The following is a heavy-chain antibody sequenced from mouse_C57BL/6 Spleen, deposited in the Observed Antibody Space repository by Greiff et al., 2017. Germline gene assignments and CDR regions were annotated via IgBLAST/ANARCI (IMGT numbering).Heavy chain of an antibody. CDR2: ISGGGGNT. J-gene: IGHJ2*01. Sequence: EVQVVESGGGLVKPGGSLKLSCAASGFTFSSYTMSWVRQTPEKRLEWVATISGGGGNTYYPDSVKGRFTISRDNAKNTLYLQMSSLRSEDTALYYCARLGSYVSSFYFDYWGQGTTLTVSS. V-gene: IGHV5-9*01. CDR1: GFTFSSYT. CDR3: ARLGSYVSSFYFDY. D-gene: IGHD1-1*01.